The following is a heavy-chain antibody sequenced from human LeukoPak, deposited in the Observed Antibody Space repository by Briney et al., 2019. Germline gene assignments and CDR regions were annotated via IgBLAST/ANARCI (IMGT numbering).Heavy chain of an antibody. V-gene: IGHV4-59*01. CDR2: IYYSGST. CDR1: GGSISSYY. CDR3: AIEGHYYDSSGYYHRWFDP. D-gene: IGHD3-22*01. Sequence: SETLSLTCTVSGGSISSYYWSWIRQPPGKGLEWIGHIYYSGSTNYNPSLKSRVTISVDTSKNQFSLKLSSVTAADTAVYYCAIEGHYYDSSGYYHRWFDPWGQGTLVTVSS. J-gene: IGHJ5*02.